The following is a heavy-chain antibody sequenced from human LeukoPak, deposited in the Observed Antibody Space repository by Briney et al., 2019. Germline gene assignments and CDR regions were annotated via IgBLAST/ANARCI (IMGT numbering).Heavy chain of an antibody. D-gene: IGHD1-26*01. Sequence: GGSLRLSCAASGSTFSDYYMSWIRQAPGKGLEWVSYISSSGSTIYYADSVKGRFTISRDNAKKALYLQMNSLRVEDTAVYYCARVEGAKSAFDIWGQGTMVTVSS. CDR3: ARVEGAKSAFDI. CDR1: GSTFSDYY. CDR2: ISSSGSTI. J-gene: IGHJ3*02. V-gene: IGHV3-11*04.